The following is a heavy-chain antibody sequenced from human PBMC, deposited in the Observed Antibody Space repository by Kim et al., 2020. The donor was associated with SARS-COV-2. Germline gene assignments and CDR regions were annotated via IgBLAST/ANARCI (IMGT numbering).Heavy chain of an antibody. CDR1: GYTFTSYA. CDR2: INAGNGNT. CDR3: AKGGALYGGVTTSPKVGYYGMDV. J-gene: IGHJ6*02. Sequence: ASVKVSCKASGYTFTSYAMHWVRQAPGQRLEWMGWINAGNGNTKYSQKFQGRVTITRDTSASTAYMELSSLRSEDTAVYYCAKGGALYGGVTTSPKVGYYGMDVWGQGTTVTVSS. V-gene: IGHV1-3*01. D-gene: IGHD4-17*01.